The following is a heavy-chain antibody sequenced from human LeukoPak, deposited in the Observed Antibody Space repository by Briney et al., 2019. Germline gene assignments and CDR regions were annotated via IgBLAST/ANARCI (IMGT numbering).Heavy chain of an antibody. V-gene: IGHV3-23*01. J-gene: IGHJ6*02. CDR3: AKDSSPLFYYGMDV. CDR1: GFTFSSYA. Sequence: PGGSLRLSCAASGFTFSSYAMSWVRQAPGKGLEWVSAISGSGGSTYYADSVKGRFTISRDNSKSTLYLQMNSLRAEDTAVYYCAKDSSPLFYYGMDVWGQGTTVTVSS. CDR2: ISGSGGST.